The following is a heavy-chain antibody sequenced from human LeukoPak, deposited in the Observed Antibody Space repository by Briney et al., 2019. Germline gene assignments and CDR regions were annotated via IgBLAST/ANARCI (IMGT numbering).Heavy chain of an antibody. CDR1: GGSINSYF. J-gene: IGHJ4*02. V-gene: IGHV4-59*08. CDR3: ARHERNGGYYDY. CDR2: IYYSGGT. Sequence: SETLSLTCTVSGGSINSYFRSWIRQPPGKGLEWIGYIYYSGGTDYNPSLKSRVTISVDTSKNQFSLQLSSVTAADTAVYYCARHERNGGYYDYWGQGTLVTVSS. D-gene: IGHD3-22*01.